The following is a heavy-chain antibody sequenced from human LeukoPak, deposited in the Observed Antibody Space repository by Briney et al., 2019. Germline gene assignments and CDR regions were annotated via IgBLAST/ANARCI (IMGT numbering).Heavy chain of an antibody. CDR1: GYTFTSYS. CDR2: INPSSGRT. J-gene: IGHJ4*02. Sequence: ASVTVSCKASGYTFTSYSMHWVRQAPGQGLEWMGIINPSSGRTNYAQKFQGRVTMTRDTSTSTVYMELSSLRSGDTAVYYCARDSPGVPDWGQGTLVTVSS. V-gene: IGHV1-46*01. CDR3: ARDSPGVPD. D-gene: IGHD2-2*01.